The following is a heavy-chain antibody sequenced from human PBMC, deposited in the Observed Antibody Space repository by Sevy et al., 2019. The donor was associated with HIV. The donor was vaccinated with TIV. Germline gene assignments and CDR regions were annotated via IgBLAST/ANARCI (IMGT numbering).Heavy chain of an antibody. CDR3: TRKNYGGNSDFDY. V-gene: IGHV3-49*03. CDR1: GFTFGDYA. CDR2: IRSKAYGGKT. J-gene: IGHJ4*02. Sequence: GGSLRLSCTASGFTFGDYAMSWFRQAPGKGLEWVGFIRSKAYGGKTEYAASVKGRFTISRDDSKSIAYLQMNSLKTEDTAVYYCTRKNYGGNSDFDYWGQGTLVTVSS. D-gene: IGHD4-17*01.